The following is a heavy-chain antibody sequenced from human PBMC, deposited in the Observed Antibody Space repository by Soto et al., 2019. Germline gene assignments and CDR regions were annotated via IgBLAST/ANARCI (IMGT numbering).Heavy chain of an antibody. CDR1: GFSLSNAGLG. CDR3: ASTYSTSWYWFDP. J-gene: IGHJ5*02. D-gene: IGHD6-13*01. CDR2: IFSNDEK. V-gene: IGHV2-26*04. Sequence: QVTVKESGPVLVKPTETLTLTCTVSGFSLSNAGLGVSWIRQPPGKALEWLAHIFSNDEKSYSTSLKSRLTISKDTSKSQRVLTMTNMDPVDTATYYCASTYSTSWYWFDPWGQGTLVTVSS.